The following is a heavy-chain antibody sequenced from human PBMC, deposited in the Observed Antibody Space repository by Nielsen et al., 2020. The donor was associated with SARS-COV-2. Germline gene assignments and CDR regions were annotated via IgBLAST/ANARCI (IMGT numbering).Heavy chain of an antibody. CDR2: IDPRDSYT. J-gene: IGHJ4*02. CDR3: ARYSPVNQGDSSGSHGHYYFDY. D-gene: IGHD6-19*01. Sequence: VRQMPGKGLEWMGRIDPRDSYTNYSPSFQGQVAISADKSISTAYLQWSSLKASDTAMYYCARYSPVNQGDSSGSHGHYYFDYWGQGTLVTVSS. V-gene: IGHV5-10-1*04.